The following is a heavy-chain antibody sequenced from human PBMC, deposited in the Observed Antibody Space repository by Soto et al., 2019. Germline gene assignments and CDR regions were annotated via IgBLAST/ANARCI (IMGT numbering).Heavy chain of an antibody. J-gene: IGHJ4*02. CDR3: AKDGRYYGSGSSEIDY. Sequence: GGSLRLSCAASGFTFSSYAMSWVRQAPGKGLEWVSAISGSGGSTYYADSVKGRFTISRDNSKNTLYLQMNSLRAEDTAVYYCAKDGRYYGSGSSEIDYWGQGTLVTVSS. D-gene: IGHD3-10*01. CDR2: ISGSGGST. V-gene: IGHV3-23*01. CDR1: GFTFSSYA.